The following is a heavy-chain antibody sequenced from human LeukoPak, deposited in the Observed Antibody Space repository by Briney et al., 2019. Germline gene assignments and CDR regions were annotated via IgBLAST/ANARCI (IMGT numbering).Heavy chain of an antibody. D-gene: IGHD3-3*01. Sequence: SETLSLTCTVSGGSISSGGYYLSWSRQHPGKGLEWIGYIYYSGSTYYNPSLKSRVTISVDTSKNQFSLKLSSVTAADTAVYYCACSYYDFWSGTHWGQGTLVTVSS. V-gene: IGHV4-31*03. CDR1: GGSISSGGYY. CDR2: IYYSGST. J-gene: IGHJ4*02. CDR3: ACSYYDFWSGTH.